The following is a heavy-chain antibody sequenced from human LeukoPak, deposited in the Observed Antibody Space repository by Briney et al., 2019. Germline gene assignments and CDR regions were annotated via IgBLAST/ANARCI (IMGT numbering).Heavy chain of an antibody. CDR1: GYSFTGYY. CDR2: INPNSGGT. CDR3: VRENAVYDRGRSMDV. Sequence: ASVKVSCKASGYSFTGYYMHWVRQAPGQGLEWMGWINPNSGGTNYAQKFQGRVSMTRDTSISTAYMELSRLRSDDTAVYYCVRENAVYDRGRSMDVWGQGTTVTVSS. D-gene: IGHD3-10*02. V-gene: IGHV1-2*02. J-gene: IGHJ6*02.